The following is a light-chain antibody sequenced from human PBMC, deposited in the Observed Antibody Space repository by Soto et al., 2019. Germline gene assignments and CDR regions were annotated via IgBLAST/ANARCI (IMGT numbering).Light chain of an antibody. CDR2: GAS. J-gene: IGKJ1*01. Sequence: EIVLTQSPATLSLSPGERATLSCRASQSVKTFLVWYQQRPGQAPRLLIYGASTRATGIPARFSGSGSGTEFTLTISSLQSEDFAVYYCQQYSNWPPWTFGQGTKVEIK. V-gene: IGKV3-15*01. CDR3: QQYSNWPPWT. CDR1: QSVKTF.